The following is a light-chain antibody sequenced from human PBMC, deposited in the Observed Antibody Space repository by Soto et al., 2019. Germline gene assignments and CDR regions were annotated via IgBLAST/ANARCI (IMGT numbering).Light chain of an antibody. V-gene: IGKV1-27*01. J-gene: IGKJ1*01. Sequence: DIQMTQSPSSLSASVGDRVTITCRASQSISSYFNWYQQKPGKAPKLLIYAASTLQSGVPSRFSGRGSGTDFTLTISSLQPEAVATYYCQKYNIAPWTFGQGTKV. CDR2: AAS. CDR1: QSISSY. CDR3: QKYNIAPWT.